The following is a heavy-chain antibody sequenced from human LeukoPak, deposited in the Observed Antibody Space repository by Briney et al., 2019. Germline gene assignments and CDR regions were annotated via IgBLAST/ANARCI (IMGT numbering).Heavy chain of an antibody. CDR2: INSDGSST. V-gene: IGHV3-74*01. Sequence: GGSLRLSCAASGFTFSSYWMHWVRQAPGKGLVWVSRINSDGSSTSYADSVKGRFTISRDNAKNTLYLQMNSLRAEDTAVYYCARGAAADLFDYWGQGTLVTVSS. J-gene: IGHJ4*02. CDR1: GFTFSSYW. CDR3: ARGAAADLFDY. D-gene: IGHD6-13*01.